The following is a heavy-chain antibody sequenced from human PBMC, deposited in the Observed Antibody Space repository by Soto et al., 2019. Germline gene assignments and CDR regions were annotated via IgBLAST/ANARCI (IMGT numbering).Heavy chain of an antibody. D-gene: IGHD2-21*02. J-gene: IGHJ4*02. CDR2: IYYSGST. V-gene: IGHV4-59*06. Sequence: SETLSLTCTVSGGSISSYYWTWIRQHPGKGLEWIGYIYYSGSTYYNPSLKSRVTISVDTSKNQFSLKLSSVTAADTAVYYCAHEGVTGYFDYWGQGTLVTVSS. CDR3: AHEGVTGYFDY. CDR1: GGSISSYY.